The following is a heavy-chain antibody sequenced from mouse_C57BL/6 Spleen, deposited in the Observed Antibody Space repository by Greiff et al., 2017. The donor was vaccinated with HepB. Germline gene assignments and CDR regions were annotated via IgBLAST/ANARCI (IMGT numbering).Heavy chain of an antibody. CDR1: GYSITSGYY. CDR3: ARDHYYGSSTGYFDV. Sequence: EVKLQESGPGLVKPSQSLSLTCSVTGYSITSGYYWNWIRQFPGNKLEWMGYISYDGSNNYNPSLKNRISITRDTSKNQFFLTLNSVTTEDTATYYCARDHYYGSSTGYFDVWGTGTTVTVSS. D-gene: IGHD1-1*01. V-gene: IGHV3-6*01. CDR2: ISYDGSN. J-gene: IGHJ1*03.